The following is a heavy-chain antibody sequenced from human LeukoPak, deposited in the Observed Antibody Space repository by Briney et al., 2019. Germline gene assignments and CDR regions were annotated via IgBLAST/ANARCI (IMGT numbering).Heavy chain of an antibody. J-gene: IGHJ6*04. CDR2: ICTAGDP. V-gene: IGHV3-13*05. Sequence: GGSLRLSCAASGFTFSSYDMHWVRQATGKGLEWVSAICTAGDPYYPGSVKGRFTISRENAKNSLYLQMNSLRAGDTAVYYCARAYGSGSHDYYYGMDVWGKGTPVTVSS. CDR3: ARAYGSGSHDYYYGMDV. D-gene: IGHD3-10*01. CDR1: GFTFSSYD.